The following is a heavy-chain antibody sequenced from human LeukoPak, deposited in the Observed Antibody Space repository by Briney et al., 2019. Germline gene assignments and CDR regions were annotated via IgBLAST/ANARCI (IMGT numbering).Heavy chain of an antibody. Sequence: PSETLSLTCTVSGGSISSGDYYWSWIRQPPGKGLEWIGYIYYSGTTSYNPSVKSRVTISIDRSNNQFSLRLSSVTAADTAVYYCAREVVPAALGYWGQGTLVTVSS. CDR3: AREVVPAALGY. CDR2: IYYSGTT. CDR1: GGSISSGDYY. J-gene: IGHJ4*02. D-gene: IGHD2-2*01. V-gene: IGHV4-30-4*01.